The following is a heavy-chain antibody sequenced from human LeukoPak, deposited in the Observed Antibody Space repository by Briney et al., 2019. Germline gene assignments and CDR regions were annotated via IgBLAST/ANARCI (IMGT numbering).Heavy chain of an antibody. J-gene: IGHJ5*02. CDR1: GYTFTGYY. Sequence: ASVKVSCKASGYTFTGYYMHWVRQAPGKGLEWMGWINPNSGGTNYAQKFQGRVTMTRDTSISTAYMELSRLRSDDTAVYYCARDPGLAAAGTVGWFDPWGQGTLVTVSS. V-gene: IGHV1-2*02. D-gene: IGHD6-13*01. CDR3: ARDPGLAAAGTVGWFDP. CDR2: INPNSGGT.